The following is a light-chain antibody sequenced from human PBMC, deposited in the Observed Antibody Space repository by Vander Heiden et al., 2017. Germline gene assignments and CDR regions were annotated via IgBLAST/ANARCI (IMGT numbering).Light chain of an antibody. CDR1: HGLVYSDGNTY. V-gene: IGKV2-30*01. CDR2: QVS. J-gene: IGKJ2*01. Sequence: DVVMTQSPLSLPVTLGQPASISCKSSHGLVYSDGNTYLNWFHQRPGQSPRRLIYQVSNRDSGVPDRFSGSGSGTDFTLKISRVEAEDVGVYYCMETSRGYTFGQGTKVEIK. CDR3: METSRGYT.